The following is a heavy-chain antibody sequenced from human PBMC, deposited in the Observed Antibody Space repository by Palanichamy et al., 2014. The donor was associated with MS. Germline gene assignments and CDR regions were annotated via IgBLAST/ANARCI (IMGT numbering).Heavy chain of an antibody. CDR1: GFTFSSYW. CDR3: ARVLAGGCMDV. CDR2: IDSDGNNI. J-gene: IGHJ6*02. D-gene: IGHD6-13*01. V-gene: IGHV3-74*03. Sequence: EVQLVESGGDVLQPGGSLRLSCAASGFTFSSYWMHWVRQASGKGLVWVSRIDSDGNNIQYAGSVKGRFTISRDNAKNTLYLQMNSLRVEDTAVYYCARVLAGGCMDVWGQGTTVTISS.